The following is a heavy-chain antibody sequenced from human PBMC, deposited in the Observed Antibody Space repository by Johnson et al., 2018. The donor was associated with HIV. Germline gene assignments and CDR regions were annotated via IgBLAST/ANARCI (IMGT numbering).Heavy chain of an antibody. CDR1: GFTFSNYA. Sequence: VQLVESGGGLVQPGGSLRLSCAASGFTFSNYAMGWVRQAPGKGLEWVSSISGSGGAVYFADSVKGRFTISRDNSKNTMYLQMNSLGAEDTAIYYGAKFRGDYAHVDIWGQGTMGTVSS. CDR2: ISGSGGAV. J-gene: IGHJ3*02. CDR3: AKFRGDYAHVDI. V-gene: IGHV3-23*04. D-gene: IGHD3-16*01.